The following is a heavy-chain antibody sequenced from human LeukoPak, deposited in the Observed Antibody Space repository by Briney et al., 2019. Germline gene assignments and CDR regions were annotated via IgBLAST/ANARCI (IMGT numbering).Heavy chain of an antibody. D-gene: IGHD4-11*01. Sequence: PGGSLRLSCAASGFTFRSYAMSWVRQAPGKGLEWVSLISDSGGSTYYADSVKGRFTISRDNSKNTLYLEMNSLRTKDTAVYYCAKERVTTTTFVYWGQGTLVTVSS. J-gene: IGHJ4*02. CDR1: GFTFRSYA. CDR3: AKERVTTTTFVY. V-gene: IGHV3-23*01. CDR2: ISDSGGST.